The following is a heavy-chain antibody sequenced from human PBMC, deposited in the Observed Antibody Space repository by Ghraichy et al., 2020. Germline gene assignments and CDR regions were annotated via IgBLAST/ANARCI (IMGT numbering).Heavy chain of an antibody. Sequence: SETLSLTCAVYGGSFSGYYWSWIRQPPGKGLEWIGEINHSGSTNYNPSLKSRVTISVDTSKNQFSLKLSSVTAADTAVYYCARVGDCSSTSCYRWRSRGAIWFDPWGQGTLVTVSS. V-gene: IGHV4-34*01. CDR1: GGSFSGYY. CDR3: ARVGDCSSTSCYRWRSRGAIWFDP. CDR2: INHSGST. D-gene: IGHD2-2*01. J-gene: IGHJ5*02.